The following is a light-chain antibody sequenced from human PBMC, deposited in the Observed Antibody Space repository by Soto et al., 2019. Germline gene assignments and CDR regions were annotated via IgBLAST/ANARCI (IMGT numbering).Light chain of an antibody. CDR2: QDS. J-gene: IGLJ2*01. CDR3: QAWDSSTEGVV. Sequence: SYELTQPPSVSVSPGQTASITCSVDKLGDKYACWYQQKPGQSPVLVIYQDSKRPSGIPERFSGSNSGNTATLTISGTQALDEADYYCQAWDSSTEGVVFGGGTKLTVL. V-gene: IGLV3-1*01. CDR1: KLGDKY.